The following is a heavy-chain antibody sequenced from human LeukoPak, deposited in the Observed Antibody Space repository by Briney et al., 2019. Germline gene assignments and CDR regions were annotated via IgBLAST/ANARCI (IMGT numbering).Heavy chain of an antibody. J-gene: IGHJ4*02. CDR2: ISGSTSYI. CDR1: ACTFRTYS. Sequence: GGSLRLSCVASACTFRTYSMHWVRQAPGKGLEWVSSISGSTSYIYYADLVRGRFTISRDNAKNSLYLQMNSLRPEDTAVYYCARGSDFVWGSYRPYFDYWGQGTLVTVSS. CDR3: ARGSDFVWGSYRPYFDY. V-gene: IGHV3-21*01. D-gene: IGHD3-16*02.